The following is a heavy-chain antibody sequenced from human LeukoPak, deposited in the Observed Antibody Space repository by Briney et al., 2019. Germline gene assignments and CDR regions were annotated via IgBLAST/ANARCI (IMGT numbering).Heavy chain of an antibody. CDR2: IIPIFGTA. CDR1: GGTFSSYA. D-gene: IGHD6-6*01. CDR3: ARGPSYSSSMDV. J-gene: IGHJ6*03. Sequence: SVKVSCKASGGTFSSYAISWVRQAPGQGLEWMGGIIPIFGTANYAQKFQGRVTITTDESTSTAYMELSSLRSEDTAVYYCARGPSYSSSMDVWGKGTTVTVSS. V-gene: IGHV1-69*05.